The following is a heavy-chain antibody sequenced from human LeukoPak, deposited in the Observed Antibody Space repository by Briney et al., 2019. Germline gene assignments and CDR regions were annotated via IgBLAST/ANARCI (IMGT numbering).Heavy chain of an antibody. CDR2: INGDGTYT. Sequence: GGSLRLSCAASGFTFSSYWMHWVRQVPGKGLVWVSRINGDGTYTNYADSVKGRFTISRDNAKNTAYLQMNSLRVDDTAVYYCARDACWAVNDYWGQGTLVTVSS. V-gene: IGHV3-74*01. J-gene: IGHJ4*02. CDR1: GFTFSSYW. CDR3: ARDACWAVNDY. D-gene: IGHD3-16*01.